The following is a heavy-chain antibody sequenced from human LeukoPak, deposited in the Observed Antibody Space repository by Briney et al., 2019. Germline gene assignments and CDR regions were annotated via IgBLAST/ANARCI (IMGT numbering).Heavy chain of an antibody. CDR1: GYTFTSYD. Sequence: ASVKVSCKASGYTFTSYDINWVRQATGQGLEWMGWMNPNSGNTGYAQKFQGRVTMTRNTSISTAYMELSSLRSEDTAVYYCAKKRRYSGYGFDYWGQGTLVTVSS. V-gene: IGHV1-8*01. CDR2: MNPNSGNT. J-gene: IGHJ4*02. D-gene: IGHD5-12*01. CDR3: AKKRRYSGYGFDY.